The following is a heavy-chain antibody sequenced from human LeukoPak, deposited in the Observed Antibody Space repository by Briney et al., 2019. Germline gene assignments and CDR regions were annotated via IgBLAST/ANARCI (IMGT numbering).Heavy chain of an antibody. V-gene: IGHV4-59*12. CDR3: ARDRSSSWYPLDY. CDR1: GGSLANYY. D-gene: IGHD6-13*01. Sequence: SETLSLTCNVSGGSLANYYWGWIRQPPGRGLEWIGSISYRGTTYYTPSLDSRLTISLDTSKNQFSLKLRSVTAADTAVYYCARDRSSSWYPLDYWGQGTLVTVSS. CDR2: ISYRGTT. J-gene: IGHJ4*02.